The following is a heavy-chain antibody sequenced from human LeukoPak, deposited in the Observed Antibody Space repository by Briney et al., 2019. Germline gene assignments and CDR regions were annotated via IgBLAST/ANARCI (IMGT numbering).Heavy chain of an antibody. CDR2: ISSSSSYI. CDR1: GFAFSSYS. V-gene: IGHV3-21*01. CDR3: ARVIMSAQHYIDY. Sequence: GGSLRLSCAASGFAFSSYSMTWVRQAPGKGLEWVSSISSSSSYIYYADSVKGRFTISRDNAKNSLYLQMSSLRDEDTAVYYCARVIMSAQHYIDYWGQGTLVTVSS. J-gene: IGHJ4*02. D-gene: IGHD5/OR15-5a*01.